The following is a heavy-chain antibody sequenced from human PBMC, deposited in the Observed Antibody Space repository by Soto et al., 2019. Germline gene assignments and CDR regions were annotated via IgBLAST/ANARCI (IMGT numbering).Heavy chain of an antibody. V-gene: IGHV1-2*04. CDR3: ARGDDTYYYDSSGYYMGY. D-gene: IGHD3-22*01. Sequence: ASVKVSCKASGDTFTGYYMHWVRQAPGQGLEWMGWINPNSGGTNYAQKFQGWVTMTRDTSISTAYMELSRLRSDDTAVYYCARGDDTYYYDSSGYYMGYWGQGTLVTVSS. CDR2: INPNSGGT. J-gene: IGHJ4*02. CDR1: GDTFTGYY.